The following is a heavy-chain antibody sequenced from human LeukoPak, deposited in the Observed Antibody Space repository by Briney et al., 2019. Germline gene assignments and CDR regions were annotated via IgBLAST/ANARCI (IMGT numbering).Heavy chain of an antibody. CDR2: ISYDGSNK. CDR1: GFTFSSYG. V-gene: IGHV3-30*18. D-gene: IGHD6-13*01. Sequence: GGSLRLSCAASGFTFSSYGMHWVRQAPGKGLEWVAVISYDGSNKYYADSVKGRFTISRDNSKNTLYLQMNSLRAEDTAVYYCAKDQRYRAAAGYYFDYWGQGTLVTVSS. J-gene: IGHJ4*02. CDR3: AKDQRYRAAAGYYFDY.